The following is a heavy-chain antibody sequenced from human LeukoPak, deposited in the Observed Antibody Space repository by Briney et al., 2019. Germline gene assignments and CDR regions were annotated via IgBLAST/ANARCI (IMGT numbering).Heavy chain of an antibody. D-gene: IGHD1-26*01. V-gene: IGHV3-21*01. CDR2: ISSRSYI. J-gene: IGHJ4*02. CDR1: GFTFSSYS. CDR3: ARAPGSGSYYGPFDY. Sequence: GGSLRLSCAASGFTFSSYSMNWVRQAPGKGLEWGSSISSRSYIYYADSVKGRFTISRDNAKNSLYLQMNSLRAEDTAVYYCARAPGSGSYYGPFDYWGQGTLVTVSS.